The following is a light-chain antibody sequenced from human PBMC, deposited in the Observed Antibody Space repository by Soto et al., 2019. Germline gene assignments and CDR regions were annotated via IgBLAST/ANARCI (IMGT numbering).Light chain of an antibody. CDR1: SSNVGSYKL. J-gene: IGLJ1*01. V-gene: IGLV2-23*02. Sequence: QSVLTQPASVSGSPGQSITISCTGTSSNVGSYKLVSWYQQHPGKAPKLMIFEVNKRPSGVSNRFSGSTSGNTASLTLSGLKVEDEADYYCCSSGGTPTYVFGTGTKVTV. CDR2: EVN. CDR3: CSSGGTPTYV.